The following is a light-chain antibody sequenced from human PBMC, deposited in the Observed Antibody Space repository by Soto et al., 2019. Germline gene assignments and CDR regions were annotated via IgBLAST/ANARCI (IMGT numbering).Light chain of an antibody. J-gene: IGKJ4*01. CDR2: WAY. V-gene: IGKV4-1*01. Sequence: DIVMTQSPDSLAVSLGERATLNCKSSQSVLYNSNKKNYLAWYQQKAGQPHKLLIYWAYTRESGVHDRFSGSGSGTDFTLTIRSLQAEDVAVYYCKQYYSTPLTFGGGTKVDIK. CDR3: KQYYSTPLT. CDR1: QSVLYNSNKKNY.